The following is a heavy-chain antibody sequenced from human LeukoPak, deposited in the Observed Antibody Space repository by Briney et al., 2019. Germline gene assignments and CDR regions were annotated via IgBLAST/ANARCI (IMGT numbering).Heavy chain of an antibody. D-gene: IGHD5-18*01. CDR1: GYTFTDYA. J-gene: IGHJ4*02. CDR2: ISAYNGNT. Sequence: GASVKVSCKASGYTFTDYALHWVRQAPGQSLEWMGWISAYNGNTNYAQKLQGRVTMTTDTSTSTAYMELRSLRSDDTAVYYCAREGQGSYGYPFWDYWGQGTLVTVSS. V-gene: IGHV1-18*01. CDR3: AREGQGSYGYPFWDY.